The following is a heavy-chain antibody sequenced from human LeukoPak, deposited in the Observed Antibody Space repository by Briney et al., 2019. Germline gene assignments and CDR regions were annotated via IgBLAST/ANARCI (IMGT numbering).Heavy chain of an antibody. J-gene: IGHJ3*02. V-gene: IGHV3-21*01. D-gene: IGHD4-17*01. CDR2: ISSSSSYI. CDR3: ARDPPTDAFDI. CDR1: GFTFSSYS. Sequence: GGSLRLSCAASGFTFSSYSMTWVRQAPGKGLEWVSSISSSSSYIYYADSVKGRFTISRDNAKNSLYLQMNSLRAEDTAVYYCARDPPTDAFDIWGQGTMVTVSS.